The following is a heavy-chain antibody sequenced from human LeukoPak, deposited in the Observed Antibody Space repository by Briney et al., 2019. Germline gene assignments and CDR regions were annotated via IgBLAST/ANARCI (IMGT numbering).Heavy chain of an antibody. Sequence: GGSLRLSCAGSGFTFSNYWMSWVRQAPGKGPEWVANIKQDGREEHYVDSVKGRFTISRDNAKSSLYLQMNSLRVEDTAVYYCTRDEAAATNWGQGTLVTVSS. V-gene: IGHV3-7*01. D-gene: IGHD6-13*01. J-gene: IGHJ4*02. CDR3: TRDEAAATN. CDR1: GFTFSNYW. CDR2: IKQDGREE.